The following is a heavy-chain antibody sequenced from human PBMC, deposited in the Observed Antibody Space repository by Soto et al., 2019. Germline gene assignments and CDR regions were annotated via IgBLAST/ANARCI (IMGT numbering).Heavy chain of an antibody. CDR1: GYTFTSYD. Sequence: QVQLVQSGAEVKKPGASVKVSCKASGYTFTSYDINWVRQATGQGLEWMGWMNPNSGNTGYAQKCQGRVTMTRNTTISTADMELSSLRSADTAVYYCARGPIVVVTKLFDYWGQGTLVTVSS. D-gene: IGHD2-21*02. J-gene: IGHJ4*02. V-gene: IGHV1-8*01. CDR2: MNPNSGNT. CDR3: ARGPIVVVTKLFDY.